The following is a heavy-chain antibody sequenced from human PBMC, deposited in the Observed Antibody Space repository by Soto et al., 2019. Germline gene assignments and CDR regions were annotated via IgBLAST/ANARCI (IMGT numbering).Heavy chain of an antibody. J-gene: IGHJ4*02. CDR1: GFTFSSYA. V-gene: IGHV3-23*01. D-gene: IGHD3-22*01. Sequence: HPGGSLRLSCAASGFTFSSYAMSWVRQAPGKGLEWVSAISGSGGSTYYADSVKGRFTISRDNSKNTLDLQMNSLRVEDTAVFYCAQDTYYHDTSGYYTFDYWGQGALVTVSS. CDR3: AQDTYYHDTSGYYTFDY. CDR2: ISGSGGST.